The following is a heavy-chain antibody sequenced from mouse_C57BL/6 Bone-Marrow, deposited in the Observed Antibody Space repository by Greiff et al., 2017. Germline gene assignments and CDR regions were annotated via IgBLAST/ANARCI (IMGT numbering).Heavy chain of an antibody. Sequence: QVQLQQSGAELVKPGASVKMSCKASGYTFTTYPIEWMKQNHGKSLEWIGNFHPYNNDTKYNEKFKGKATLTVETSSNTVYLELSRLTSDDSAVXSCARSSTFFYYFDYWGQGTTLTVSS. V-gene: IGHV1-47*01. CDR1: GYTFTTYP. D-gene: IGHD5-1*01. CDR3: ARSSTFFYYFDY. CDR2: FHPYNNDT. J-gene: IGHJ2*01.